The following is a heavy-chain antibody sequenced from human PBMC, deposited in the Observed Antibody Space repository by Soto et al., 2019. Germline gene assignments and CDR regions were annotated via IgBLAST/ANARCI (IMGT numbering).Heavy chain of an antibody. V-gene: IGHV1-3*01. CDR2: INAGNGNT. CDR3: ASWTYYYDSSGYSDAFVI. CDR1: GYTFTSYA. Sequence: GASVKVSCKASGYTFTSYAMHWVRQAPGQRLEWMGWINAGNGNTKYSQKFQGRVTITRDTSASTAYIALSSLRSEDTAVYYCASWTYYYDSSGYSDAFVIWGQGTMVT. J-gene: IGHJ3*02. D-gene: IGHD3-22*01.